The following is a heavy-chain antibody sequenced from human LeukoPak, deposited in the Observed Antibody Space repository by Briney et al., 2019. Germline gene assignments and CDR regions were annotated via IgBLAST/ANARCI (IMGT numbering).Heavy chain of an antibody. V-gene: IGHV3-23*01. CDR2: ISGSGAST. CDR1: GFTLSTNA. Sequence: TGGSLRLSCLTSGFTLSTNAMSWVRQAPGKGLEWISGISGSGASTYYADSVRGRFIISRDNSMNTLSLQMDSLRAEDTAVYYCAKGGHYSHFDYWGQGTLVTVSS. CDR3: AKGGHYSHFDY. J-gene: IGHJ4*02. D-gene: IGHD3-10*01.